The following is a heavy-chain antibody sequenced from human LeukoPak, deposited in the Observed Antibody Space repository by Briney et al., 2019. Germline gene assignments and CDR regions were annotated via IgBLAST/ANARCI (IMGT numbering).Heavy chain of an antibody. V-gene: IGHV3-21*01. Sequence: GGSLRLSCAASGFTFSSYTMNWVRQAPGKGLEWVSSISISSSYMYYADSLRGRFTISRDNAKNSLYLQMNSLRVEDTAVFYCAKSASLTTIPRDGFDVWGQGTMVTVSP. D-gene: IGHD4-11*01. CDR1: GFTFSSYT. J-gene: IGHJ3*01. CDR3: AKSASLTTIPRDGFDV. CDR2: ISISSSYM.